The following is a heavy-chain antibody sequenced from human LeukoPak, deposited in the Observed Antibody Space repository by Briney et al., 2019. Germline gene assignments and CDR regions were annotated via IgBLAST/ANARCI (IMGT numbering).Heavy chain of an antibody. J-gene: IGHJ4*02. V-gene: IGHV4-59*01. Sequence: PSETLSLTCTVSGGSISSYYWSWIRQPPGKGLEWIGYIYYSGITNYNPSLKSRVTISVDTSKNQFSLKLSSVTAADTAVYYCAREDDYSNFFDYWGQGTLVTVSS. D-gene: IGHD4-11*01. CDR3: AREDDYSNFFDY. CDR1: GGSISSYY. CDR2: IYYSGIT.